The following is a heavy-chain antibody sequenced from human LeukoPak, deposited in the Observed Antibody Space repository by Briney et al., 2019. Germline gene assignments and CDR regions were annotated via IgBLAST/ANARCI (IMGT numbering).Heavy chain of an antibody. Sequence: GGSLRLSCTRSGFPFSSYGMHWVRQTPGRGLEWVAFMRYDGKTEYYADSVKGRFTIAREDSHSTVHLHMKDLRPDDAAVYFCAKELTTVPMQYFDSWGQGTLVSVSS. V-gene: IGHV3-30*02. CDR1: GFPFSSYG. J-gene: IGHJ4*02. D-gene: IGHD1-14*01. CDR3: AKELTTVPMQYFDS. CDR2: MRYDGKTE.